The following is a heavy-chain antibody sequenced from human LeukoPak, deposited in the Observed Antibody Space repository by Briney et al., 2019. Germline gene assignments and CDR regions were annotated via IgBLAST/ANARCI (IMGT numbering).Heavy chain of an antibody. D-gene: IGHD3-22*01. Sequence: SETLSLTCTVSGGSISSYYWSWIRQPAGKGLEWIGRIYTSGSTNYNPSLKSRVTMSVDTSKNQFSLKLSSVTAADTAVYYCARSSEGRYYYDSSGYSYYYYYMDVWGKGTTVTISS. CDR1: GGSISSYY. CDR2: IYTSGST. J-gene: IGHJ6*03. V-gene: IGHV4-4*07. CDR3: ARSSEGRYYYDSSGYSYYYYYMDV.